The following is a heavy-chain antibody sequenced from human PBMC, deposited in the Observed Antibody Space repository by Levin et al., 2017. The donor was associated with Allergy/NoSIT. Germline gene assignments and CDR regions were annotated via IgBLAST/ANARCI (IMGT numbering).Heavy chain of an antibody. Sequence: GGSLRLSCAASGFTFSSYAMHWVRQAPGKGLEWVAVISYDGSNKYYADSVKGRFTISRDNSKNTLYLQMNSLRAEDTAVYYCARDPYSSSWYGILDYWGQGTLVTVSS. V-gene: IGHV3-30-3*01. D-gene: IGHD6-13*01. J-gene: IGHJ4*02. CDR3: ARDPYSSSWYGILDY. CDR1: GFTFSSYA. CDR2: ISYDGSNK.